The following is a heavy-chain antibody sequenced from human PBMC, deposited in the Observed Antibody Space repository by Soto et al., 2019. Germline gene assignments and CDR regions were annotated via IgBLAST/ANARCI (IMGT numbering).Heavy chain of an antibody. CDR1: GFTFSTYE. CDR3: VRDLGSRTKWHPGIFDY. J-gene: IGHJ4*02. D-gene: IGHD1-1*01. V-gene: IGHV3-48*03. Sequence: LRLSCAASGFTFSTYEMNWVRQAPGKGLEWISYITGSGRNISQADSVKGRFTISRDNAKNSLYLQMNSLRAEDTAVYYCVRDLGSRTKWHPGIFDYWGQGTLVTVSS. CDR2: ITGSGRNI.